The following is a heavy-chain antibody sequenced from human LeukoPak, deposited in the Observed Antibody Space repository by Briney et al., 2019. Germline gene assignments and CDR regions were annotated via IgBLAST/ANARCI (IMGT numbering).Heavy chain of an antibody. CDR3: AKVTPMAYYYCDY. CDR1: GFTFSSYA. J-gene: IGHJ4*02. D-gene: IGHD5-18*01. Sequence: HPGGSLRLSCAASGFTFSSYAMSWVRQAPGKGLEWVSAISVSGGSTYYADSVKGRFTISRDNSKNTLYLQMNSLRAEDTAVYYCAKVTPMAYYYCDYWGQGTLVTVSS. V-gene: IGHV3-23*01. CDR2: ISVSGGST.